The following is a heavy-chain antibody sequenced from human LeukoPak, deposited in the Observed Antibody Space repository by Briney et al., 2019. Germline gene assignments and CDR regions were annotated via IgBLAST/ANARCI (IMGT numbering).Heavy chain of an antibody. CDR3: ARDLTSFGVVTGGGD. D-gene: IGHD3-3*01. CDR1: GGTFSSYA. Sequence: ASVKVSCKASGGTFSSYAISWVRQAPGQGLDWMGGTIPIFGTVKYAQKFQDSVTITADESTSTAYMELSSLRSEDTAVYYCARDLTSFGVVTGGGDWGQGTLVTVSS. V-gene: IGHV1-69*13. J-gene: IGHJ4*02. CDR2: TIPIFGTV.